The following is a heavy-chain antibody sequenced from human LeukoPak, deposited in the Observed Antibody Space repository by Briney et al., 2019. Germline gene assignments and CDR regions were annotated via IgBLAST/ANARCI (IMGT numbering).Heavy chain of an antibody. J-gene: IGHJ6*02. CDR3: AGSPIGYGMDV. CDR1: GGSISSGGYY. V-gene: IGHV4-31*03. Sequence: SETLSLTCTVSGGSISSGGYYWSWIRQHPGKGLEWIGYIYYSGSTYYNPSLKSRVTISVDTSKNQFSLKLTSVTAADTAVYYCAGSPIGYGMDVWGQGTTATVSS. CDR2: IYYSGST.